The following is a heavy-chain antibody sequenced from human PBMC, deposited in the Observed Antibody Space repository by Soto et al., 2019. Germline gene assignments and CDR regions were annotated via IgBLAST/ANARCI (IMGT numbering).Heavy chain of an antibody. V-gene: IGHV4-59*01. CDR1: GVSISGYY. Sequence: QVQLQESGPGLVKPSETLSLTCTVSGVSISGYYLSWVRQPPGKGLEWIGYISYIGSTYYNPSLKSRVTISADTSKNHFSRNLSAVTAADTAVYFCARRSGDWSGNYYYWGQGTLVTVSS. D-gene: IGHD3-3*01. CDR2: ISYIGST. J-gene: IGHJ4*02. CDR3: ARRSGDWSGNYYY.